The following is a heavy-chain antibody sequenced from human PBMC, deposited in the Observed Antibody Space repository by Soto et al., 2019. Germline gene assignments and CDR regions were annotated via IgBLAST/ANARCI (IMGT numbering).Heavy chain of an antibody. D-gene: IGHD2-2*01. CDR1: GFTFSNAW. CDR3: TTDSSSWAYYYYYGMDV. CDR2: IKSKTDDGTT. V-gene: IGHV3-15*01. Sequence: GGSLRLSCTVSGFTFSNAWMTWVRQAPGKGLEWVGRIKSKTDDGTTDYAAPVKGRFTISRDDSRNTLYLQMNSLKTEDTAVYYCTTDSSSWAYYYYYGMDVWGQGTTVTAP. J-gene: IGHJ6*02.